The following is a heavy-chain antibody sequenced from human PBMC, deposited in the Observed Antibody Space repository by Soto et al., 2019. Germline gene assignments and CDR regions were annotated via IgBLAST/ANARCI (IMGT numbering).Heavy chain of an antibody. CDR3: ARDLHSSSSFDY. Sequence: ASVKVSCKASGGTFSSYAISWVRQAPGQGLEWMGGIIPIFGTANYAQKFQGRVTITADESTSTAYMELSSLRSEDTAVYYCARDLHSSSSFDYWGQGTLVTVSS. V-gene: IGHV1-69*13. D-gene: IGHD6-13*01. J-gene: IGHJ4*02. CDR2: IIPIFGTA. CDR1: GGTFSSYA.